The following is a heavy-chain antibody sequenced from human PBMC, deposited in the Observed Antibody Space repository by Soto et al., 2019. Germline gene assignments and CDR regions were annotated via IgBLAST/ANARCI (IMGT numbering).Heavy chain of an antibody. J-gene: IGHJ1*01. CDR3: ARSFYSSGWYPLSEYFQH. V-gene: IGHV1-69*13. Sequence: SVKVSCKASGGTLNNYLITWVRQAPGQGLEWMGEIIPISGTSNFAQKFQGRVTITAVESTSTAYMELSSLRSEDTAVYYCARSFYSSGWYPLSEYFQHWGQGTLVTVSS. CDR1: GGTLNNYL. CDR2: IIPISGTS. D-gene: IGHD6-19*01.